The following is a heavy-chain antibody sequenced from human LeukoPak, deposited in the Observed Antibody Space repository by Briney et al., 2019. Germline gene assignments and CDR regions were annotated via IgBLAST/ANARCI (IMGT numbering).Heavy chain of an antibody. D-gene: IGHD3-10*01. CDR3: ASQYGSGHYHFDY. V-gene: IGHV4-4*01. J-gene: IGHJ4*02. CDR2: VYHDGGT. Sequence: TGTLSLTCVVSGGSVSSSKWWSWVRQPPGKGLEWIGQVYHDGGTKYNPSLKSRVTILVDKSKNQFSLKLSSVTAADTAVYFYASQYGSGHYHFDYWGQGTLVFVSP. CDR1: GGSVSSSKW.